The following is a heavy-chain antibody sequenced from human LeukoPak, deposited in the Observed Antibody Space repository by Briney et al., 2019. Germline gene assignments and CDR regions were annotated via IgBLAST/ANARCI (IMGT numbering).Heavy chain of an antibody. CDR2: IKPKTGSGTT. D-gene: IGHD4-23*01. CDR1: GFTFSKAW. Sequence: PGGSLRLSCDGSGFTFSKAWMSWVRLAPGKGLEWVGRIKPKTGSGTTDYAAPVNGRFSISRDDSKNTLFLHMKSLKTEDTGVYYCATGNPFDFWGQGTLVTVSS. J-gene: IGHJ4*02. V-gene: IGHV3-15*01. CDR3: ATGNPFDF.